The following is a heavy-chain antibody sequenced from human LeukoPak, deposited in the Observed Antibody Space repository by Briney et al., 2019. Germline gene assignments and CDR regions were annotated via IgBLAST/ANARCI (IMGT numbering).Heavy chain of an antibody. CDR1: GGSISSHY. J-gene: IGHJ4*02. V-gene: IGHV4-59*11. D-gene: IGHD6-13*01. CDR2: IYYSGTT. CDR3: ARGVYIAAAQYGY. Sequence: SETLSLTRTVSGGSISSHYWSWIRQPPGKGLEWIGYIYYSGTTNYNPSLKSRVTISVDTSKDQFSLKLSSVTAADTAVYYCARGVYIAAAQYGYWGQGTLVTVSS.